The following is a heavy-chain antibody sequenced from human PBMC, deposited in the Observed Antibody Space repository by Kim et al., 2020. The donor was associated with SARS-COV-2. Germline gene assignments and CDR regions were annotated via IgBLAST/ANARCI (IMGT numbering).Heavy chain of an antibody. CDR3: ARSYYGSGSYYFRGGYYFDY. J-gene: IGHJ4*02. CDR2: IIPIFGTA. D-gene: IGHD3-10*01. V-gene: IGHV1-69*13. CDR1: GGTFSSYA. Sequence: SVKVSCKASGGTFSSYAISWVRQAPGQGLEWMGGIIPIFGTANYAQKFQGRVTITADESTSTAYMELSSLRSEDTAVYYCARSYYGSGSYYFRGGYYFDYWGQGTLVTVSS.